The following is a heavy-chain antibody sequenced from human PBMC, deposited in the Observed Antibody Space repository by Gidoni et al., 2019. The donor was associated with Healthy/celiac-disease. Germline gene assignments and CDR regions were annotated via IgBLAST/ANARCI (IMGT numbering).Heavy chain of an antibody. CDR2: TYYRSKWYN. Sequence: HVQLQQSGPGLEQPSQPHSLTSAISGDIVSSNSPARNWIRQSPSQGSEVLGRTYYRSKWYNDYAVTVKNRITISPDTSKNQFSLQLNSVTPEDTAVYYCARVSGYDWNGGDNWFDPWGQGTLVTVSS. D-gene: IGHD1-1*01. CDR3: ARVSGYDWNGGDNWFDP. V-gene: IGHV6-1*01. CDR1: GDIVSSNSPA. J-gene: IGHJ5*02.